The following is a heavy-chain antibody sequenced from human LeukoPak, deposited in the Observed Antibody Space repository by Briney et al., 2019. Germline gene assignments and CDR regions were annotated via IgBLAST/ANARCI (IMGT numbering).Heavy chain of an antibody. CDR2: IYYSGST. D-gene: IGHD6-25*01. J-gene: IGHJ6*03. V-gene: IGHV4-59*01. CDR3: ARGPDRADYYYYMDV. CDR1: GGSISSYY. Sequence: SETLSLTCTVSGGSISSYYWSWIRQPPGKGLEWIGYIYYSGSTNYNPSLKSRVTISVDTSKNQFSLKLSSVTAADTAVYYCARGPDRADYYYYMDVWGKGTTVTISS.